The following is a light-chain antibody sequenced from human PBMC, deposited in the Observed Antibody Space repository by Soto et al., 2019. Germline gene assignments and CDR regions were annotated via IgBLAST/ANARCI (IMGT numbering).Light chain of an antibody. V-gene: IGLV1-51*01. CDR2: DDN. CDR1: ISNIGGNS. J-gene: IGLJ1*01. CDR3: GSWDSSLSAYV. Sequence: QSVLTQPPSVSGTPGQRVTMSCSGSISNIGGNSVSWYQQLPGTAPKLLIYDDNKRPSGIPDRFSGSKSGTSATLGITGFQTGDEADYYCGSWDSSLSAYVFGTGTKVTVL.